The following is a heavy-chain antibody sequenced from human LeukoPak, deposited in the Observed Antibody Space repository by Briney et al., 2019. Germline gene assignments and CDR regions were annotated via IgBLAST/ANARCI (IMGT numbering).Heavy chain of an antibody. J-gene: IGHJ4*02. CDR3: ASRGEEYYDFWE. CDR2: ISSSSSYT. Sequence: GGSLRLSCAASGFTFSDYYMSWIRQAPGKGLEWVSYISSSSSYTNYADSVKSRFTISRDNAKNSLYLQMNSLRAEDTAVYYCASRGEEYYDFWEWGQGTLVTVSS. D-gene: IGHD3-3*01. V-gene: IGHV3-11*06. CDR1: GFTFSDYY.